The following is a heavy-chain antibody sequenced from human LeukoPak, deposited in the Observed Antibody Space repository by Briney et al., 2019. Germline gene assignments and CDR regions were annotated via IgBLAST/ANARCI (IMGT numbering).Heavy chain of an antibody. CDR3: ARFPIYSGSYFDS. J-gene: IGHJ4*03. CDR1: GFPFSDHA. D-gene: IGHD1-26*01. Sequence: PGASLRLSCAASGFPFSDHAMSWVRQAPGKGLEWVSAVSANGAATYYTDSVKGRFTISRDNSKSTLYLQVNSLRAEDAAIYYCARFPIYSGSYFDSWGQGTLVTVSS. CDR2: VSANGAAT. V-gene: IGHV3-23*01.